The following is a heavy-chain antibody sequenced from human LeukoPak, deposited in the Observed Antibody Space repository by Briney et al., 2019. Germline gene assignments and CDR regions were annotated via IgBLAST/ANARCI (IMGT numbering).Heavy chain of an antibody. Sequence: GGSLRLSCAASGFTFSSYAMHWVRQAPGKGLEWVAVISYDGSNKYYADSVKGRFTISRDNSKNTLYLQMNSLRAEDTAVYYCAKGCSSTDCRNNWFDPWGQGTLVTVSS. V-gene: IGHV3-30-3*01. CDR2: ISYDGSNK. CDR3: AKGCSSTDCRNNWFDP. J-gene: IGHJ5*02. CDR1: GFTFSSYA. D-gene: IGHD2-2*01.